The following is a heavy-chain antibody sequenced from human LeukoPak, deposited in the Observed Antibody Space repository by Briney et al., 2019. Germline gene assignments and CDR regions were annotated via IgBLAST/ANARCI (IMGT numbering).Heavy chain of an antibody. CDR2: ISAYNGNT. Sequence: ASVKVSCKASGYTFTSYGISWVRQAPGQGLEWMGWISAYNGNTNYAQRLQGRVTMTTDTSTSTAYMELRSLRSDDTAVYYCARGWPPQCYYYMDVWGKGTTVTVSS. D-gene: IGHD2-15*01. V-gene: IGHV1-18*01. CDR1: GYTFTSYG. J-gene: IGHJ6*03. CDR3: ARGWPPQCYYYMDV.